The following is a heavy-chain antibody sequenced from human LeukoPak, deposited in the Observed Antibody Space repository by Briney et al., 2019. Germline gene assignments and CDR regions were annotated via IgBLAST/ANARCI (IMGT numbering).Heavy chain of an antibody. J-gene: IGHJ4*02. CDR3: ASQGPRRDGYNLGLDY. CDR2: IIPIFGTA. CDR1: GYTFTSYG. V-gene: IGHV1-69*13. Sequence: ASVKVSCKASGYTFTSYGISWVRQAPGQGLEWMGGIIPIFGTANYAQKFQGRVTITADESTSTAYMELSSLRSEDTAVYYCASQGPRRDGYNLGLDYWGQGTLVTVSS. D-gene: IGHD5-24*01.